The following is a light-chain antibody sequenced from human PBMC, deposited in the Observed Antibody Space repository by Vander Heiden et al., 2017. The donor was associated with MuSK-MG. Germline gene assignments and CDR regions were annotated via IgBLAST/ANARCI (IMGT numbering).Light chain of an antibody. V-gene: IGLV1-47*02. CDR2: CNN. CDR1: SSNIGSNY. J-gene: IGLJ3*02. Sequence: QPVLTQPPSASGTPGQRVTISCSGSSSNIGSNYVYWYQQLPATAPQLLSVCNNQRPSGVPDGCSCATSCASASLVISSRRSEDEAEEYYSAWGDSMSGQVVFGGGTKLTGL. CDR3: SAWGDSMSGQVV.